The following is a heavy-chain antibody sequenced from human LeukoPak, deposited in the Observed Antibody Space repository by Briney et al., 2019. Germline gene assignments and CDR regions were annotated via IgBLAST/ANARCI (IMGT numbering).Heavy chain of an antibody. J-gene: IGHJ4*02. D-gene: IGHD2-2*01. CDR1: GFTFSSYA. CDR2: ISYDGSNK. CDR3: ARVRAIVVVPAAPDY. Sequence: GGSLRLSCAASGFTFSSYAMPWVRQAPGKGLEWVAVISYDGSNKYYADSVKGRFTISRDNSKNTLYLQMNSLRAEDTAVYYCARVRAIVVVPAAPDYWGQGTLVTVSS. V-gene: IGHV3-30*01.